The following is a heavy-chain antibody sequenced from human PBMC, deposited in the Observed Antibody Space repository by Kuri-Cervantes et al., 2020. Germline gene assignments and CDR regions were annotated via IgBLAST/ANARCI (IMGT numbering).Heavy chain of an antibody. V-gene: IGHV3-7*03. CDR3: SRDEE. CDR2: VKTDGREK. J-gene: IGHJ4*02. CDR1: GFTFSSYG. Sequence: GESLKISCAASGFTFSSYGMHWVRQAPGKGLEWVANVKTDGREKYYVDSVRGRFTISRDFAKNSLYLQMNNLRVEDTAMYYCSRDEEWGQGTLVTVSS.